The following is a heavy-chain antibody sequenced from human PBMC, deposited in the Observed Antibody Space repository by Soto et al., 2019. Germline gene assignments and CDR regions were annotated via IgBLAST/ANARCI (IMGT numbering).Heavy chain of an antibody. Sequence: GGSLRLSCAASGFTFSSYAMSWVRQAPGKGLEWVSAISGSGGSTYYADSVKGRFTISRNNAENSLYLQMNSLRDEDTALYYCAREIAAADFDYWGQGTPVTVSS. CDR2: ISGSGGST. J-gene: IGHJ4*02. CDR1: GFTFSSYA. V-gene: IGHV3-23*01. D-gene: IGHD6-13*01. CDR3: AREIAAADFDY.